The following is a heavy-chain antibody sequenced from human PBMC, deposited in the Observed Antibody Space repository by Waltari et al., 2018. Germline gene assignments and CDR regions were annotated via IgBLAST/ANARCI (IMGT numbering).Heavy chain of an antibody. D-gene: IGHD5-18*01. CDR1: GGSISNLNFY. CDR3: AVSPDTATSRAAFHF. Sequence: QVQLQESGPGLAKASQTLSPTCEFSGGSISNLNFYWGWIRQPAGKGLEWIGRIYRSGVTDYNPSLRGRATMFLDMSKNQFSLTVDSLIAADTAVYYCAVSPDTATSRAAFHFWGPGTTVSVSS. CDR2: IYRSGVT. J-gene: IGHJ6*02. V-gene: IGHV4-61*02.